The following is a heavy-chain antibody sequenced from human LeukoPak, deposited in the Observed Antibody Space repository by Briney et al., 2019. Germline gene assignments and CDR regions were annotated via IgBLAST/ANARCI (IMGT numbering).Heavy chain of an antibody. Sequence: SETLSLTCTVSGGSIISYYWSWIRQPPGKGLEWIGYINHIGSTNYNSSPMSRVTISVDTSKNQLSRNLNSVTAADTAVYHCSRHQGGTTWDYWGQGILVSVSS. CDR2: INHIGST. CDR3: SRHQGGTTWDY. CDR1: GGSIISYY. V-gene: IGHV4-59*08. D-gene: IGHD1-7*01. J-gene: IGHJ4*02.